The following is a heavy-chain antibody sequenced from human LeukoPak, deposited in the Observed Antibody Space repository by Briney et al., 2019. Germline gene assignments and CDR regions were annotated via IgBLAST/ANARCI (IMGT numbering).Heavy chain of an antibody. D-gene: IGHD2-2*01. CDR1: GGTFSSYA. Sequence: SVKVSCKASGGTFSSYAISWVRQAPGQGLEWMGGIIPIFGTANYAQKFQGRVTITADESTGTAYMELSSLRSEDTAVYYCARVVVPAAAHYYYYYGMDVWGQGTTVTVSS. V-gene: IGHV1-69*01. J-gene: IGHJ6*02. CDR2: IIPIFGTA. CDR3: ARVVVPAAAHYYYYYGMDV.